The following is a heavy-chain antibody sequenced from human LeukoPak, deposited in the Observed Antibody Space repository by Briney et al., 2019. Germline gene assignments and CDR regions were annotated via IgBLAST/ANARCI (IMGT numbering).Heavy chain of an antibody. J-gene: IGHJ5*02. CDR2: INPNSGGA. D-gene: IGHD6-19*01. CDR1: GYTFTGYY. Sequence: ASVKVSCKASGYTFTGYYMHWVRQAPGQGLEWMGWINPNSGGANYAQKFQGRVTMTRDTSISTAYMELSRLRSDDTAVYYCAREKRVAGSRGGFDPWGQGTLVTVSS. CDR3: AREKRVAGSRGGFDP. V-gene: IGHV1-2*02.